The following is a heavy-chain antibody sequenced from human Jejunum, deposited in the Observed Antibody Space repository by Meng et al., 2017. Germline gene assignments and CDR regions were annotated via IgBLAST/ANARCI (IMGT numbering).Heavy chain of an antibody. J-gene: IGHJ4*02. Sequence: QLQLQESGAGLVKASETLSRTGTVSGGAISSSYSYWGWIRQPPGRGLDWTGTISYSGSTYYNPSLTSRVTISIDTSKNQFSLKLSSVTAADTAVYYCARHLSGSGTWVFDSWGQGILVTVSS. CDR1: GGAISSSYSY. CDR2: ISYSGST. V-gene: IGHV4-39*01. CDR3: ARHLSGSGTWVFDS. D-gene: IGHD3-10*01.